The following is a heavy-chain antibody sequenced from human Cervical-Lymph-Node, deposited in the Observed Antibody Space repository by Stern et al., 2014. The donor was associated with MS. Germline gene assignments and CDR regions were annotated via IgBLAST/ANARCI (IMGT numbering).Heavy chain of an antibody. Sequence: VQLVESGGGVVQPGRSLRLSCAASGFTFSSYGMYWVRQVPGKGLGWVAIISYDGSKKYYADSVKGRFTISRDNSKNTLYLQMNSLKTDDTAVYYCILATIIRDYWGQGTLVTVSS. V-gene: IGHV3-30*03. CDR3: ILATIIRDY. CDR1: GFTFSSYG. D-gene: IGHD5-24*01. J-gene: IGHJ4*02. CDR2: ISYDGSKK.